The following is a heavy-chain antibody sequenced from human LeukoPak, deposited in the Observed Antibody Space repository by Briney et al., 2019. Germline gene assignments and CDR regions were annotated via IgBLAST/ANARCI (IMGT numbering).Heavy chain of an antibody. CDR2: ISSSGSTI. V-gene: IGHV3-48*03. CDR1: GFTFSSYE. Sequence: GGSLRLSCAASGFTFSSYEMNWVRQAPGKGLEWVSYISSSGSTIYYADSMKGRFTISRDNAKNSLYLQMNSLRAEDTAVYYCARGVVVAANDYWGQGTLVTVSS. D-gene: IGHD2-15*01. CDR3: ARGVVVAANDY. J-gene: IGHJ4*02.